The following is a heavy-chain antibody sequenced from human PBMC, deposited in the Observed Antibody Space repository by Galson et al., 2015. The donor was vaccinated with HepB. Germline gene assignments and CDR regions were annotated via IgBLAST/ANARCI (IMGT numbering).Heavy chain of an antibody. Sequence: SVKVSCKASGYAFSDNGVSWVRQAPGQGLEWMGWISAYTGDTIYAQKFQDRLTLTTDASTSTAYMKLRSLRSDDTAVYYCARAGRLDWFGPWGQGTLVTVSS. V-gene: IGHV1-18*01. CDR3: ARAGRLDWFGP. D-gene: IGHD2-8*02. J-gene: IGHJ5*02. CDR2: ISAYTGDT. CDR1: GYAFSDNG.